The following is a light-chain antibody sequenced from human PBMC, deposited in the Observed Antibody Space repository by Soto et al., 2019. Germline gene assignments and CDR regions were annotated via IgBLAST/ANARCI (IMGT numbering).Light chain of an antibody. CDR1: QSISSSF. Sequence: MPRSPGTLSLSPGQRATLSCRASQSISSSFLAWYQQKPGQAPRLLIYGASSRATGIPDRFSGSGSGTDFTLTISRLEPEDFAVYYCQQCGSSPETFGQGTKVDIK. V-gene: IGKV3-20*01. J-gene: IGKJ1*01. CDR3: QQCGSSPET. CDR2: GAS.